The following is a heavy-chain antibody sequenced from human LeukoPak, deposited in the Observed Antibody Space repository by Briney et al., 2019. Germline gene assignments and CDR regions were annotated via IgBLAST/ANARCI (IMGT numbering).Heavy chain of an antibody. CDR2: VSGSAKNT. D-gene: IGHD3-3*01. CDR1: GFTFDNYA. CDR3: AKSHRGGLRFLVGFFYMDV. Sequence: SGGPLRLSCAASGFTFDNYAMSWVRQAPGQGLEWVSAVSGSAKNTYYADSVKGRFTTSRDNSNNTVYLQMNSPRAEDTAVYYCAKSHRGGLRFLVGFFYMDVWGSGTAVAVSS. V-gene: IGHV3-23*01. J-gene: IGHJ6*03.